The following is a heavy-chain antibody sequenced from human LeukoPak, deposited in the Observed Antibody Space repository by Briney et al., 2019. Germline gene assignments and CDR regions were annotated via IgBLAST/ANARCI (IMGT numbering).Heavy chain of an antibody. CDR1: GFTFSGYS. J-gene: IGHJ5*02. CDR3: ASPALGQVTMKP. V-gene: IGHV3-21*01. D-gene: IGHD3-22*01. Sequence: PGGSLRLSCAASGFTFSGYSMHWVRQAPGKGLEWVSSISDSSSYIYYADSVKGRFTISRDNAKNSLYLRMNSLRAEDTAMYYCASPALGQVTMKPRGQGTLVTVSS. CDR2: ISDSSSYI.